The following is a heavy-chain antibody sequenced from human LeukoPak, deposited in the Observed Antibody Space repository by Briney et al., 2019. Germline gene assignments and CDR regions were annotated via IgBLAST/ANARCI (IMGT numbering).Heavy chain of an antibody. V-gene: IGHV1-24*01. CDR1: GYTLTELS. Sequence: ASVKVSCTVSGYTLTELSMHWVRQAPGKGLEWMGGFDPEDGETIYAQKFQGRVTMTEDTSTDTAYMELSSLRSEDTAVYYCATVGYSGSPGAFDIWGQGTMVTVSS. J-gene: IGHJ3*02. CDR2: FDPEDGET. D-gene: IGHD1-26*01. CDR3: ATVGYSGSPGAFDI.